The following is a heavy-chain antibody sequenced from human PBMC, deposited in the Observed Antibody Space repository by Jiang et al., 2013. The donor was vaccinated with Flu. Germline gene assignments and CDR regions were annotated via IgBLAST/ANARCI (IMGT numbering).Heavy chain of an antibody. D-gene: IGHD1-14*01. Sequence: WVRQAPGQGLEWMGGSHPIFGRGNYVTEVPGQSYNYRGRSPREQSTWRLSRLKYEDTAVFYCARGTHNFDVWGQGTMVTVSS. CDR3: ARGTHNFDV. J-gene: IGHJ3*01. V-gene: IGHV1-69*01. CDR2: SHPIFGRG.